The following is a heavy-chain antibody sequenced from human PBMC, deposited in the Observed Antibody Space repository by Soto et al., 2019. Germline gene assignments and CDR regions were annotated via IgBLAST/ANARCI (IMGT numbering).Heavy chain of an antibody. D-gene: IGHD6-19*01. Sequence: NPSETLSLTCTVSGGSISTYYWSWIRQPPGKGLEWIGYIYYSGSTSNNPSLKSRVTISVDTSKNQFSLKLRSVTAADTAVYYCASDRSSGWDQGYGMDVWGQGTTATVSS. V-gene: IGHV4-59*01. J-gene: IGHJ6*02. CDR2: IYYSGST. CDR3: ASDRSSGWDQGYGMDV. CDR1: GGSISTYY.